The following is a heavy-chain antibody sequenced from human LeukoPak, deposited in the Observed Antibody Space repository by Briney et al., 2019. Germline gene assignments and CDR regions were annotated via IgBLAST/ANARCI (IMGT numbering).Heavy chain of an antibody. CDR1: GGSISSNTYF. V-gene: IGHV4-61*02. J-gene: IGHJ3*02. D-gene: IGHD1-26*01. Sequence: PSQTLSLTCTVSGGSISSNTYFWSWIRQPAGKGLEWIGRFSITGTTNYNPSLKSRVTISVDRSKNQFSLRLNSVTAADTAVCYCTRDGMRGSGGDAFDIWGQGTMVTVSS. CDR3: TRDGMRGSGGDAFDI. CDR2: FSITGTT.